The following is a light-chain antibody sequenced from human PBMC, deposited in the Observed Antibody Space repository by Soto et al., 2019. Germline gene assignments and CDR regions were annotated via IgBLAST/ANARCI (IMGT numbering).Light chain of an antibody. CDR2: KIS. CDR1: QSLVHSDGNTY. CDR3: MQATQFPPYT. Sequence: DIVMPQTPLSSPVTLGQPASISCRSSQSLVHSDGNTYLSWLQQRPGQHPRHLIDKISNRFSGVPNRFRGSGAGTDFTLKISRVEAEDVGVYYCMQATQFPPYTFGQGTKRAIK. V-gene: IGKV2-24*01. J-gene: IGKJ2*01.